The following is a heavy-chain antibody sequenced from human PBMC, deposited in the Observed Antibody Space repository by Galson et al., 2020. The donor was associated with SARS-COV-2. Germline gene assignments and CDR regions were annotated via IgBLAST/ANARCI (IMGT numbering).Heavy chain of an antibody. Sequence: GESLKISCKVSGYTLTELSMHWVRQAPGKGLEWMGGFDPEDGETIYAQKFQGRVTMTEDTSTDTAYMELSSLRSEDTAVYYCATSRATPYYYGLGSLNWFDPWGQGTLVTVSS. J-gene: IGHJ5*02. V-gene: IGHV1-24*01. CDR1: GYTLTELS. CDR2: FDPEDGET. D-gene: IGHD3-10*01. CDR3: ATSRATPYYYGLGSLNWFDP.